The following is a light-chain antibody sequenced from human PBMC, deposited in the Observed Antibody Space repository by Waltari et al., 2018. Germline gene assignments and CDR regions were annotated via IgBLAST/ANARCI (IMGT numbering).Light chain of an antibody. J-gene: IGKJ1*01. V-gene: IGKV1-39*01. CDR2: KAS. CDR3: QHNYGTPWT. CDR1: ENVNKY. Sequence: DIQMTQSPSSLSESVGDRVTITCRASENVNKYLNWYQQKPGKAPKLLIYKASTLQSGVPLRFSGSGSGTDYTFTISSLQSEDVATYYCQHNYGTPWTFGQGTKVEIK.